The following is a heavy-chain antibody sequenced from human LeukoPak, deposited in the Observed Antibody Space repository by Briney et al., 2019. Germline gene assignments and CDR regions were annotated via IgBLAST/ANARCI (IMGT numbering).Heavy chain of an antibody. CDR1: GGSFSGYY. CDR2: INHSGST. CDR3: ARGGSFRYSGSYPKYYYYMDV. V-gene: IGHV4-34*01. Sequence: SETLSLTCAVYGGSFSGYYWSWIRQPPGKGLEWIGEINHSGSTNCNPSLKSRVTISVDTSKNQFSLKLSSVTAADTAVYYCARGGSFRYSGSYPKYYYYMDVWGKGTTVTVSS. D-gene: IGHD1-26*01. J-gene: IGHJ6*03.